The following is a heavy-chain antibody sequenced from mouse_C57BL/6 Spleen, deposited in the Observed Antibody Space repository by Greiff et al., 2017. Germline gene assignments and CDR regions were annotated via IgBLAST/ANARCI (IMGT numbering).Heavy chain of an antibody. CDR3: AREGVYYYGSSYFYAMDY. Sequence: QVQLQQSGAELVKPGASVKISCKASGYAFSSYWMNWVKQRPGKGLEWIGQIYPGDGDTNYNGKFKGKATLTADKSSSTAYMQLRRMTSEDSAVYFCAREGVYYYGSSYFYAMDYWGQGTSVTVSS. V-gene: IGHV1-80*01. CDR2: IYPGDGDT. CDR1: GYAFSSYW. J-gene: IGHJ4*01. D-gene: IGHD1-1*01.